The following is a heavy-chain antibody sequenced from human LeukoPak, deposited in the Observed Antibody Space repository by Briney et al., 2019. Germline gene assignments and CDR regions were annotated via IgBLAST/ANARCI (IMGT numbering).Heavy chain of an antibody. CDR2: IYTSGST. Sequence: SETLSLTCTVSGGSISSYYWSWIRQPAGKGLEWIGRIYTSGSTNYNPSLKSRVTMSVDTSKNQFSLKLSSVTAADTAVYYCARGGLLGYSSGWYVGAFDIWGQGTMVTVSS. J-gene: IGHJ3*02. D-gene: IGHD6-19*01. CDR1: GGSISSYY. CDR3: ARGGLLGYSSGWYVGAFDI. V-gene: IGHV4-4*07.